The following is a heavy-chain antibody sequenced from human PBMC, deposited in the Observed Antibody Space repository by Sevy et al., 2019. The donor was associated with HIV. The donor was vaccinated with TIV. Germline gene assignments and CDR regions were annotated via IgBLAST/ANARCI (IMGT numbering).Heavy chain of an antibody. J-gene: IGHJ6*02. Sequence: GGSLRLSCVASGFTFRSYWMSWVHQAPGKGLEWVANIKLDGSEKYYVDSVKGRFTISRDNAKNSLYLQMNSLRAEDTAVYYCARDCSSTSCLWGMDVWGQGTTVTVSS. CDR1: GFTFRSYW. V-gene: IGHV3-7*03. D-gene: IGHD2-2*01. CDR3: ARDCSSTSCLWGMDV. CDR2: IKLDGSEK.